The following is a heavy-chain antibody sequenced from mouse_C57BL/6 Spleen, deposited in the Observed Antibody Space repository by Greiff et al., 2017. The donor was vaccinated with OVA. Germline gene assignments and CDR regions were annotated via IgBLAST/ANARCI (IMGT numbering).Heavy chain of an antibody. CDR1: GYSFTGYY. J-gene: IGHJ3*01. CDR2: INPSTGGT. Sequence: EVMLVESGPELVKPGASVKISCKASGYSFTGYYMNWVKQSPEKSLEWIGEINPSTGGTTYNQKFKAKATLTVDKSSSTAYMQLKSLTSEDSAVYYCARSAQATGFAYWGQGTLVTVSA. D-gene: IGHD3-2*02. CDR3: ARSAQATGFAY. V-gene: IGHV1-42*01.